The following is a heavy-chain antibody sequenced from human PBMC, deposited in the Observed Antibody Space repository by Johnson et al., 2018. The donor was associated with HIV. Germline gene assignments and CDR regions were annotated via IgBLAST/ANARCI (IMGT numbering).Heavy chain of an antibody. CDR3: AKSAMVRGSEGAFDI. Sequence: QEQLVESGGGVVQPGRSLRLSCAASGFTFSSYDIHWVRQAPGKGLEWVAGTSYDGSNKYYADSVKGRFTISRDNSKNTLYLQMNSLRAEDTAVYYCAKSAMVRGSEGAFDIWGQGTMVTVSS. CDR2: TSYDGSNK. CDR1: GFTFSSYD. V-gene: IGHV3-30*04. D-gene: IGHD3-10*01. J-gene: IGHJ3*02.